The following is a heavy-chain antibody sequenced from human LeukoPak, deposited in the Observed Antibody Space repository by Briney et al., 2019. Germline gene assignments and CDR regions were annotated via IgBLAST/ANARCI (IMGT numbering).Heavy chain of an antibody. Sequence: SETLSLTCTVSGGSISSPNSYWGWIRQPPGKGLEWIGSIFYDGTTYYNPSLKSRVTISVDTSKSQFSLTPRSVTAADTAVYYCARRVVAGTTVDFWGQGNLVTVSS. CDR2: IFYDGTT. V-gene: IGHV4-39*01. CDR3: ARRVVAGTTVDF. J-gene: IGHJ4*02. CDR1: GGSISSPNSY. D-gene: IGHD6-19*01.